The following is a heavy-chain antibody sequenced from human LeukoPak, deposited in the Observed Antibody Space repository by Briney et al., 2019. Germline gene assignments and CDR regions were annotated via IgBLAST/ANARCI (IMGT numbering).Heavy chain of an antibody. J-gene: IGHJ5*02. CDR2: IFSNDEK. Sequence: SGPTLVNPTETLTLTCTVSGFSLSNGRMGVSWIRQPPGKALEWLAHIFSNDEKSYSTSLKSRVTISKDTPKSQVVLTMTKMDPVDTATYYCARIGSTSWYWFDPWGQGTLVTVSS. V-gene: IGHV2-26*01. D-gene: IGHD6-13*01. CDR3: ARIGSTSWYWFDP. CDR1: GFSLSNGRMG.